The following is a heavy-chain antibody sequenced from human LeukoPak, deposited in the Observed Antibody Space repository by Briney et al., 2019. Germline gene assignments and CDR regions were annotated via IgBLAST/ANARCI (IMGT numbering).Heavy chain of an antibody. D-gene: IGHD3-22*01. V-gene: IGHV4-39*01. J-gene: IGHJ4*02. Sequence: SETLSLTCTVSGGSISSSSTYWGWIRQPPGKGLEWIGSIYYNGSTYYSPSLKSRITISVDTSKNQFSLKLSSVTAADTAVYYCASQYDSSGYYYFDYWGQGTLVTVSS. CDR3: ASQYDSSGYYYFDY. CDR1: GGSISSSSTY. CDR2: IYYNGST.